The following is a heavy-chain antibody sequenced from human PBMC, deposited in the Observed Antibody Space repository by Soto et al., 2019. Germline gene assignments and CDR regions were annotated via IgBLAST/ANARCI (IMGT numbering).Heavy chain of an antibody. CDR3: AREYYCDSSGYIGASGFDY. CDR2: ISYDGSNK. Sequence: GGSLRLSCAASGFTFSSYAMHWVRQAPGKGLEWVAVISYDGSNKYYADSVKGRFTISRDNSKNTLYLQMNSLRAEDTAVYYCAREYYCDSSGYIGASGFDYWGQGTLVTVSS. J-gene: IGHJ4*02. V-gene: IGHV3-30-3*01. D-gene: IGHD3-22*01. CDR1: GFTFSSYA.